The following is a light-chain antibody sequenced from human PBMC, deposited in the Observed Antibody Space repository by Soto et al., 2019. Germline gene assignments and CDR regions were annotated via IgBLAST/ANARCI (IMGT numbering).Light chain of an antibody. J-gene: IGKJ4*01. V-gene: IGKV1-39*01. CDR1: QTISTY. CDR2: DAS. Sequence: DIQMTQSPSSLSASLGDRVTITCRASQTISTYLNWYQQRPGKAPKLLIYDASRLQSAVPSRFSGSGSGTDFTLNISRLQPEDFATYYCQHSYSTPRTFGGGTRVEIK. CDR3: QHSYSTPRT.